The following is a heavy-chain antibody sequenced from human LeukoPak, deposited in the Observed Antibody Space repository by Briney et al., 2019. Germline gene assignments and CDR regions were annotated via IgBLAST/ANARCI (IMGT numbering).Heavy chain of an antibody. J-gene: IGHJ3*02. V-gene: IGHV1-2*02. CDR2: FNPNSGGT. Sequence: ASVKVSCKASGYTFTGYYMHWVLEAPGQGLEWMGWFNPNSGGTNYAQKFQGRVTMTRDTSISTAYMELSRLRFDDMAVYYWARYTEGGGPDHAFDIWCQGTRVTVTS. D-gene: IGHD2-2*02. CDR1: GYTFTGYY. CDR3: ARYTEGGGPDHAFDI.